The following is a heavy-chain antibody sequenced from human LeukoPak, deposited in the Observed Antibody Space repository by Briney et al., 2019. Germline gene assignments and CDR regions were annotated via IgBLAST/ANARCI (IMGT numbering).Heavy chain of an antibody. D-gene: IGHD3-22*01. CDR3: ARAVDYYDSSSYLS. J-gene: IGHJ4*02. CDR2: IYHSGST. V-gene: IGHV4-30-2*01. Sequence: PSETLSLTCTVSGGSISSGGYYWSWIRQPPGKGLEWIGYIYHSGSTYYNPSLKSRVTISVDRSKNQFSLKLSSVTAADTAVYYCARAVDYYDSSSYLSWGQGTLVTVSS. CDR1: GGSISSGGYY.